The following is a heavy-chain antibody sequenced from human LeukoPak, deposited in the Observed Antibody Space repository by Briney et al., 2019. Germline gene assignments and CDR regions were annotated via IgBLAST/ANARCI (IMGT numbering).Heavy chain of an antibody. J-gene: IGHJ4*02. CDR1: GGSISSYY. Sequence: SETLSLTCTVSGGSISSYYWSWIRQPPGKGLEWIGYIFYSGSTNYNPSLKSRVTISVDTSKNQFSLKLSSVTAADTAVYYCARTGTCYYDSSGYKDYFDYWGQGTLVTVSS. V-gene: IGHV4-59*01. CDR3: ARTGTCYYDSSGYKDYFDY. CDR2: IFYSGST. D-gene: IGHD3-22*01.